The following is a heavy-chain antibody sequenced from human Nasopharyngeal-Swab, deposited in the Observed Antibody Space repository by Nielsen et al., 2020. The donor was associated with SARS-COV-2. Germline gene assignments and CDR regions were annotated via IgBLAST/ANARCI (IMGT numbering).Heavy chain of an antibody. CDR2: IYYSGST. D-gene: IGHD6-19*01. CDR1: GGSISSSSYY. Sequence: LRLSCTVSGGSISSSSYYWGWIRQPPGKGLEWIGSIYYSGSTYYNPSLKGRVTISVDTSKNQFSLKLSSVTAADTAVYYCARMAGDYYYMDVWGKGTTVTVSS. V-gene: IGHV4-39*01. CDR3: ARMAGDYYYMDV. J-gene: IGHJ6*03.